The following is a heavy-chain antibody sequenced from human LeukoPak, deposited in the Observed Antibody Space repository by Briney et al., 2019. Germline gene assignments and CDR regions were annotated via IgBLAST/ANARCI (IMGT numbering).Heavy chain of an antibody. V-gene: IGHV1-46*01. J-gene: IGHJ4*02. D-gene: IGHD3-22*01. CDR1: GYTFTGYY. Sequence: ASVKVSCKASGYTFTGYYMHWVRQAPGQGLEWMGIINPSGGSTSYAQKFQGRVTMTRDTSTSTVYMELSSLRSEDTAVYYCARRNYYDSSGYSFDYWGQGTLVTVSS. CDR3: ARRNYYDSSGYSFDY. CDR2: INPSGGST.